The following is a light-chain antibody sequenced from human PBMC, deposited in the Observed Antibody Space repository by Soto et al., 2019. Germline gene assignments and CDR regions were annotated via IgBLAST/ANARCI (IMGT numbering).Light chain of an antibody. V-gene: IGKV1-5*01. J-gene: IGKJ2*01. CDR1: QSISGW. CDR3: QQYHAYPYT. CDR2: DAS. Sequence: DIQMTQSPSTLSASVGDRVTITCRASQSISGWLAWYQEKPGKAPKFLIYDASSLESGVPSRFSGSGSGTDFTLTISSLQPVDFATYYCQQYHAYPYTFGQGTKLEIK.